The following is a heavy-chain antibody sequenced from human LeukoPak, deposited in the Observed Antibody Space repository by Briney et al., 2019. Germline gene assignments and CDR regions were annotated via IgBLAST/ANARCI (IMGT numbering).Heavy chain of an antibody. V-gene: IGHV3-9*01. CDR3: AKLPPSGTHDY. J-gene: IGHJ4*02. CDR2: ISWNSGSI. D-gene: IGHD6-19*01. Sequence: PGRSLRLSCAASGFTFDDYAMPWVRQAPGKGLEWVSGISWNSGSIGYADSVKGRFTISRDNSKNTLYLQMNSLRAEDTAVYYCAKLPPSGTHDYWGQGTLVTVSS. CDR1: GFTFDDYA.